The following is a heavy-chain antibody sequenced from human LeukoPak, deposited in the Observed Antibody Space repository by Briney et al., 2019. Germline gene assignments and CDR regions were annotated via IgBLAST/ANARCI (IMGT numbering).Heavy chain of an antibody. V-gene: IGHV3-30-3*01. Sequence: GGSLRLSCAASGFTFSSYAMPWVRQAPGKGLEWVAVISYDGSSKYYADSVKGRFTISRDNSKNTLYLQMNSLRAEDTAVYYCARSRYCSSTSCPYHYWGQGTLVTVSS. D-gene: IGHD2-2*01. CDR1: GFTFSSYA. J-gene: IGHJ4*02. CDR3: ARSRYCSSTSCPYHY. CDR2: ISYDGSSK.